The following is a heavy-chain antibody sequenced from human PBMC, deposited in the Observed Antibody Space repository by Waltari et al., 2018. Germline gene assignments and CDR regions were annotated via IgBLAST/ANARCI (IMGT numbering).Heavy chain of an antibody. CDR2: IYHSGST. D-gene: IGHD6-19*01. Sequence: VQLVESGGGLIQPGGSLRLSCAASGFTVSSNYMSWVCQAPGKGLEWIGSIYHSGSTYYNPSLKSRVTISVDTSKNQFSLKLSSVTAADTAVYYCARESRAVAGTGFDYWGQGTLVTVSS. CDR1: GFTVSSNY. J-gene: IGHJ4*02. CDR3: ARESRAVAGTGFDY. V-gene: IGHV4-38-2*02.